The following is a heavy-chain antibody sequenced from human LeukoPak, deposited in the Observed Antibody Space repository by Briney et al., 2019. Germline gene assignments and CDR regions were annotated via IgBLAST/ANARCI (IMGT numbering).Heavy chain of an antibody. CDR2: ISYDGSNK. J-gene: IGHJ4*02. Sequence: PGGFLRLSCAASGFTFSSYAMHWVRQAPGKGLEWVAVISYDGSNKYYADSVKGRFTISRDNSKNTLYLQMNSLRAEDTAVYYCARDLVGANGYWGQGTLVTVSS. CDR1: GFTFSSYA. D-gene: IGHD1-26*01. V-gene: IGHV3-30-3*01. CDR3: ARDLVGANGY.